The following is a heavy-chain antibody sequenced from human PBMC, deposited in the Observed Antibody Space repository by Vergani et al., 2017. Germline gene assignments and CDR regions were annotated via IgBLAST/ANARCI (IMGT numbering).Heavy chain of an antibody. Sequence: EVQLVESGGGLVQSGGSLRLSCAASGFTFSNSAVSWVPPAPGRGLAWVSSISGPGLSTYYAASVKGRFSISRDNSKNTVFLQMHSLRAEDTAIYYCVKEKIDLGSYFFDSWGHGILVTVSS. CDR3: VKEKIDLGSYFFDS. CDR1: GFTFSNSA. D-gene: IGHD2/OR15-2a*01. CDR2: ISGPGLST. V-gene: IGHV3-23*04. J-gene: IGHJ4*01.